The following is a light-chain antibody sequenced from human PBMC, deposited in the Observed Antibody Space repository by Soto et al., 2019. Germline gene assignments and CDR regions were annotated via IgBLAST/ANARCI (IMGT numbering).Light chain of an antibody. CDR2: GAS. J-gene: IGKJ3*01. Sequence: EIVMTQSPGTLSLSPGERATLSCRASQSIGSTYLAWYQQKPGQAPLLLIYGASSRATGIPDRFSGSGSGTDITLTISKLEPEDVAVYYCQEYGRSPQATFGPGTKVDIK. V-gene: IGKV3-20*01. CDR3: QEYGRSPQAT. CDR1: QSIGSTY.